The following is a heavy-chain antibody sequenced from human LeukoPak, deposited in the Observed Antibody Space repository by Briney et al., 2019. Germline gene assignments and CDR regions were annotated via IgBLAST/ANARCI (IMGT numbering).Heavy chain of an antibody. Sequence: GGSPRLSCAASGFSFSSYGMSWVRQAPGKGLEWVSVISGSGDSTYYEDSVKGRFTISRDNSKNTLYLQMNSLRAEDTAVYYCAKAPYCSSSSCYRHMDVWGKGTTVTISS. CDR2: ISGSGDST. D-gene: IGHD2-2*01. J-gene: IGHJ6*03. V-gene: IGHV3-23*01. CDR3: AKAPYCSSSSCYRHMDV. CDR1: GFSFSSYG.